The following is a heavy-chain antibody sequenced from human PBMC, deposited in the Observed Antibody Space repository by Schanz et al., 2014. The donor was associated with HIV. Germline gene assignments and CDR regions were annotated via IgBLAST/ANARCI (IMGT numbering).Heavy chain of an antibody. CDR1: GFTFDDCA. Sequence: EVQLVESGGGLVQPGRSLRLSCAASGFTFDDCAMHWVRQAPGKGLEWVSGISWNSVSIGYADSVKGRFTVSRDNANNSLLLQMDSLRAEDSAVYYCARGTAEYCINGVCSGLDVWGQGTTVTVSS. D-gene: IGHD2-8*01. CDR2: ISWNSVSI. J-gene: IGHJ6*02. CDR3: ARGTAEYCINGVCSGLDV. V-gene: IGHV3-9*01.